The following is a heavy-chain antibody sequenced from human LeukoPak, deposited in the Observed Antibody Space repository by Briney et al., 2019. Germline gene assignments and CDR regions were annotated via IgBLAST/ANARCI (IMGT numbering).Heavy chain of an antibody. V-gene: IGHV4-39*01. Sequence: PSETLSLTCTVSGGSISSSSYYWGWIRQPPGKGLEWIVSIYYSGSTNSNPSLKSRVTISVDTSKNQFSLELRSVTAADTAVYYCVRVGRVAVGYNWFDPWGQGTLVTVSS. CDR1: GGSISSSSYY. J-gene: IGHJ5*02. CDR2: IYYSGST. D-gene: IGHD2-15*01. CDR3: VRVGRVAVGYNWFDP.